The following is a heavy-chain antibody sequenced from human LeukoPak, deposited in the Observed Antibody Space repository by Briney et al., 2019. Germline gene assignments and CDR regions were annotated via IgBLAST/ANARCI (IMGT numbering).Heavy chain of an antibody. D-gene: IGHD1-26*01. CDR2: IYYSGST. J-gene: IGHJ4*02. V-gene: IGHV4-59*01. CDR3: AKGYSESYYSPPIFDY. CDR1: GGSINSY. Sequence: SETLSLTCTVSGGSINSYWSWIRQPAGKGLEWIGYIYYSGSTNYNPSLKSRVTFSVDTSKNQFSLRLISVTAEDMALYYCAKGYSESYYSPPIFDYWGQGTLVTVSS.